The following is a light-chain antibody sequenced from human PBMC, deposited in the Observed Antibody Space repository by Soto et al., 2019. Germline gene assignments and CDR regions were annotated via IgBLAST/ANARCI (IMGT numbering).Light chain of an antibody. CDR1: QSLVYSDGNTY. CDR2: KVS. CDR3: MQGTHWPYT. V-gene: IGKV2D-30*01. J-gene: IGKJ2*01. Sequence: DVVMTQSPLSLPVTLGQPASISCRSSQSLVYSDGNTYLSWFQQRPGQSPRSLIYKVSNCDSGVPDRFSGSRSGTDFTLKISRVEAEDVGVYYCMQGTHWPYTFGQGTKLEIK.